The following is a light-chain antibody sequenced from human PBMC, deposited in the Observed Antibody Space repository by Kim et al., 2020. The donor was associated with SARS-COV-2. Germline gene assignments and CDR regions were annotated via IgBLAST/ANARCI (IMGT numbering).Light chain of an antibody. CDR1: QSVISSL. J-gene: IGKJ1*01. V-gene: IGKV3-20*01. CDR2: GAS. Sequence: STGERATLSCRASQSVISSLLAWYQQKPGQAPRLLIYGASSRATGIPDRFSGSGSGTDFTLTISRLEPEDFAVYYCHQYGRSPWTFGQGTKVEIK. CDR3: HQYGRSPWT.